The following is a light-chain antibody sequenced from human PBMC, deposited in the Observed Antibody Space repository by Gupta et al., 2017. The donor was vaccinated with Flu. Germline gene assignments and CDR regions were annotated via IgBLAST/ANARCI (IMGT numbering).Light chain of an antibody. CDR1: SSDVGGYNY. V-gene: IGLV2-14*01. CDR2: EVS. J-gene: IGLJ1*01. CDR3: SSYTSSSTYV. Sequence: QSALTQPASVSGSPGPSITISCTGTSSDVGGYNYVSWYQQHPGKAPKLMIYEVSNRPSGVASRFSGSKSGNTASLTISGLKEEDEADYYCSSYTSSSTYVFGTGTKVTVL.